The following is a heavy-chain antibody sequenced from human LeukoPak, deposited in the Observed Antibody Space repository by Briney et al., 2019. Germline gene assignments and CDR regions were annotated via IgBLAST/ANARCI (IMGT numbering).Heavy chain of an antibody. CDR1: GFIFSSFA. Sequence: GGSMRLSCAASGFIFSSFAMNWVRQAPGKGLEWVSYISPTYDIYYSDSVRGRFTISRDNAKNSLYLQMNSLRDEHTAVYYCARDHNWGFDYWGQGTLVAVSS. V-gene: IGHV3-48*02. CDR2: ISPTYDI. D-gene: IGHD7-27*01. J-gene: IGHJ4*02. CDR3: ARDHNWGFDY.